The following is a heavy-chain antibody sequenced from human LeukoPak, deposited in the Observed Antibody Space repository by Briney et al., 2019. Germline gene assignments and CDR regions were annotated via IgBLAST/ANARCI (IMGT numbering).Heavy chain of an antibody. CDR3: ARVSGSGYYYFYYYYYMDV. J-gene: IGHJ6*03. Sequence: SETLSLTCTVSGGSISSYYWSWIRQPPGKGLEWIGSIYHSGSTYYNPSLKSRVTISVDTSKNQFSLKLSSVTAADTAVYYCARVSGSGYYYFYYYYYMDVWGKGTTVTVSS. CDR2: IYHSGST. V-gene: IGHV4-38-2*02. CDR1: GGSISSYY. D-gene: IGHD3-22*01.